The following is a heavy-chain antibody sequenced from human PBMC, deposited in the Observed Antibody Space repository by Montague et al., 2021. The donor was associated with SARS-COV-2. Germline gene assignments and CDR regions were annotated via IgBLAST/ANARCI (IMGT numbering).Heavy chain of an antibody. CDR3: ARAAGGWLQGGYYGMDV. CDR1: GFTFSSYW. V-gene: IGHV3-74*01. Sequence: SLRLSCAASGFTFSSYWMHWVRQAPGKGLVWVSRINSDGSSTSYADSVKGRFTTSRDNAKNTLYLQMKSLRAEDTAVYYCARAAGGWLQGGYYGMDVWGQGTTVTVSS. J-gene: IGHJ6*02. CDR2: INSDGSST. D-gene: IGHD5-24*01.